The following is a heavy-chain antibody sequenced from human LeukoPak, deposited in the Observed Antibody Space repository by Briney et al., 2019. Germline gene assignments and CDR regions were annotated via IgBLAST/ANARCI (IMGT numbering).Heavy chain of an antibody. Sequence: GESLKISCKGSGYMFTTYWIGWVRQMPGKGLEWMGIIYPDDSDTRYSPSFHGQVTISADKSIITAYLQWSSLKASDTAIYYCARPVSYYGSGSSYGMDVWGQGTTVTVSS. CDR3: ARPVSYYGSGSSYGMDV. D-gene: IGHD3-10*01. V-gene: IGHV5-51*01. CDR2: IYPDDSDT. J-gene: IGHJ6*02. CDR1: GYMFTTYW.